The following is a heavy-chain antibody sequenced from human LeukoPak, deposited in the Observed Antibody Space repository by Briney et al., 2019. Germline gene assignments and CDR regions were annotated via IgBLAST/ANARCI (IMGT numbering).Heavy chain of an antibody. CDR1: GGSISSDSYY. CDR2: IYYSGST. V-gene: IGHV4-61*01. CDR3: ASFEGSYYDSSGYYDY. Sequence: KASETLSLTCTVSGGSISSDSYYWAWIRQPPGKGLEWIGYIYYSGSTNYNPSPKSRVTISVDTSKNQFSLKLSSVTAADTAVYYCASFEGSYYDSSGYYDYWGQGTLVTVSS. J-gene: IGHJ4*02. D-gene: IGHD3-22*01.